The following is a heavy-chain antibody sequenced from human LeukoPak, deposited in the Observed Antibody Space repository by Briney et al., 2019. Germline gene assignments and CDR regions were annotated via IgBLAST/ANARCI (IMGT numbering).Heavy chain of an antibody. J-gene: IGHJ4*02. CDR1: GYTFTGYY. Sequence: ASVKVSCKTSGYTFTGYYMHWVRQAPGQGLEWMGWINPSSGGTNYPQKFQGRVTMTRDTSISTAYMELSRLRSDDTAVYYCARDPLRGVVADFDYWGQGTLVTVSS. D-gene: IGHD2-15*01. V-gene: IGHV1-2*02. CDR2: INPSSGGT. CDR3: ARDPLRGVVADFDY.